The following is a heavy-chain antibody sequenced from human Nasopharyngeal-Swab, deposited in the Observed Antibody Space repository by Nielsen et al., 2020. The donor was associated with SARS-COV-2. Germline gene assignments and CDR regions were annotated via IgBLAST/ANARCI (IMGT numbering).Heavy chain of an antibody. CDR1: GFTFKNFV. Sequence: GEFLKISCAGSGFTFKNFVMSWFRQAPGKGLEWVSGISGTSGTISYADSVKGRFTISRDNSNNMLFLQMTALRPEDTAVYYCAKDRTTVTTKISENWGQGILVTVSS. V-gene: IGHV3-23*01. D-gene: IGHD4-17*01. CDR3: AKDRTTVTTKISEN. J-gene: IGHJ4*02. CDR2: ISGTSGTI.